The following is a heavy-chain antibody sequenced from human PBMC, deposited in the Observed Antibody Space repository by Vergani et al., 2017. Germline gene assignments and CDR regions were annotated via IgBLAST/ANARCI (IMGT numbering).Heavy chain of an antibody. D-gene: IGHD2-15*01. V-gene: IGHV3-30*04. J-gene: IGHJ4*02. Sequence: QVQLVESGGGVVQPGRSLRLSCAASGFTFSSYAMHWVRQAPGKGLEWVAVISYDGSNKYYADSVKGRFTISRDNSKNTLYLQMNSLRAEDTAVYYCARRYCSGGSCYVGFDYWGQGTLVTVSS. CDR2: ISYDGSNK. CDR1: GFTFSSYA. CDR3: ARRYCSGGSCYVGFDY.